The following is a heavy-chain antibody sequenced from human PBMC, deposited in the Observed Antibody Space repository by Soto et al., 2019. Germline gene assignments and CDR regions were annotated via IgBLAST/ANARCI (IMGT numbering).Heavy chain of an antibody. Sequence: ASGPTLVNPTQTLTLTCTVSGFSLSGTGMRVTWIRQPPGKALEWLARIDWEDTKLYSSSLKTRLTISRDTSKNQVVLTMTSMDPADTGTYYCARAFYGMDVWGQGTTVTVSS. J-gene: IGHJ6*02. V-gene: IGHV2-70*04. CDR3: ARAFYGMDV. CDR2: IDWEDTK. CDR1: GFSLSGTGMR.